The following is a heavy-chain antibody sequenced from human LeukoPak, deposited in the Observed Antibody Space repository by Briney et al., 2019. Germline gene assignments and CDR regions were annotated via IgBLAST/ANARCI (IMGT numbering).Heavy chain of an antibody. CDR2: IYSGGST. CDR1: GFTVSSNY. Sequence: PGGSLRLSCAASGFTVSSNYMSWVRQAPGKGLEWVSVIYSGGSTYYADSVKGRFTISRDNSKNTLYLQMNSLRAEDTAVYYCARDGVSIVATIVPYYWGQGTLVTVSS. D-gene: IGHD5-12*01. J-gene: IGHJ4*02. CDR3: ARDGVSIVATIVPYY. V-gene: IGHV3-53*01.